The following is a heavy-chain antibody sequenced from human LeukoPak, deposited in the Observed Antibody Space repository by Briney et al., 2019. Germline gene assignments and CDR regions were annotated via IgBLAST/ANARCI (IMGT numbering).Heavy chain of an antibody. J-gene: IGHJ6*03. CDR2: ITSSSTI. Sequence: GGSLRLSCAASGFTFSSYEMNWVRQAPGKGLEWVSCITSSSTIYYADSVKGRFTISRDNAKNSLYLQMNSLRAEDTAVYYCARDLYYSYYYMDVWGKGTTVTVSS. CDR1: GFTFSSYE. V-gene: IGHV3-48*03. CDR3: ARDLYYSYYYMDV.